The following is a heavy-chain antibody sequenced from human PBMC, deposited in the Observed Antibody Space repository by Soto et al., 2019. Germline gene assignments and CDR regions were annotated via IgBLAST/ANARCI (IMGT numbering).Heavy chain of an antibody. CDR3: AKMPICSSTSCYGYYFDY. J-gene: IGHJ4*02. Sequence: GGTLRLSCAASGFTFSSYAMSWVRQAPGEGLEWVSAISGSGGSTYYADTVKGRFTISRDNSKNTLYLQMNSLRAEDTAVYYCAKMPICSSTSCYGYYFDYWGQGTLVTVSS. CDR1: GFTFSSYA. CDR2: ISGSGGST. D-gene: IGHD2-2*01. V-gene: IGHV3-23*01.